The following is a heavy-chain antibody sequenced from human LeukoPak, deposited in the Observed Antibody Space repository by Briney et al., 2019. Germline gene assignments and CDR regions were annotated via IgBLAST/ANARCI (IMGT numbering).Heavy chain of an antibody. CDR2: IYTSGTT. V-gene: IGHV4-4*07. D-gene: IGHD3-22*01. J-gene: IGHJ4*02. CDR1: GGPINNYY. CDR3: ARGFKDYDGSGYYYAY. Sequence: SETLSLTCTVSGGPINNYYWAWIRQPAGTGGEWIGRIYTSGTTDYNPFLKSRITMSLDTSKNQFSLSLSSVTAADTAVYYCARGFKDYDGSGYYYAYWGQGTLVTVSS.